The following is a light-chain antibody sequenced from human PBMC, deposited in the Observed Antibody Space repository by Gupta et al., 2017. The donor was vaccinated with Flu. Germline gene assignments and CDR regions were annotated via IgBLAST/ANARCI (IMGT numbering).Light chain of an antibody. J-gene: IGKJ1*01. CDR3: QQYNSYSGT. V-gene: IGKV1-5*03. CDR1: QSIRSW. Sequence: DNQMTQSHSTLSAYVGDRVTITCRASQSIRSWLAWYQQKPGKAPKVLIYNASSLQSGVPSRFSGSGSGTEFTLTISSLQPDDFATYYCQQYNSYSGTFGQGTKVEIK. CDR2: NAS.